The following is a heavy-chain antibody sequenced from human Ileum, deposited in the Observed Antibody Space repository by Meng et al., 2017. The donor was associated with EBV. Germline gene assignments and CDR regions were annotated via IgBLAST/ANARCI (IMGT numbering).Heavy chain of an antibody. J-gene: IGHJ4*02. V-gene: IGHV2-5*02. CDR2: IYWDDDK. CDR1: GFSLSTSRVG. CDR3: AHSPYYDSSDAYNPYHFDI. D-gene: IGHD3-22*01. Sequence: QITLRESGPTLVKPTQTLTLTCAFSGFSLSTSRVGVGWIRQPPGKGLEWLALIYWDDDKRYSPTLKNRLAITKDTSRNQVVLTLTNVDPVDTATYYCAHSPYYDSSDAYNPYHFDIWGQGTLVTVSS.